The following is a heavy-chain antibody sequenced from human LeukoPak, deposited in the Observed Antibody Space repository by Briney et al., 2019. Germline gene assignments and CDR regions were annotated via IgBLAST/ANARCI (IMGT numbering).Heavy chain of an antibody. Sequence: PSETLSLTCAVSRGSISSNNWWSWVRQPPGKRLEWIAEIYHSGSTNYHPSLKSRVTISVDKSKNQFSLKLSSVTAADTAMYYCARDSYYFGSGSDNTPYNWFDPWGQGTLVTVSS. CDR1: RGSISSNNW. CDR2: IYHSGST. V-gene: IGHV4-4*02. J-gene: IGHJ5*02. CDR3: ARDSYYFGSGSDNTPYNWFDP. D-gene: IGHD3-10*01.